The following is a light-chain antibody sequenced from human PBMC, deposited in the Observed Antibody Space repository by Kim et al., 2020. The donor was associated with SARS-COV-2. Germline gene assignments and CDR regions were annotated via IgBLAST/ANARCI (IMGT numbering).Light chain of an antibody. V-gene: IGKV3-11*01. J-gene: IGKJ2*01. CDR2: DAS. Sequence: EIVLTQSPATLSLSPGERATLSCRASQSVSSYLAWYQQKPGQAPRLLIYDASNRATGIPARFSGSGSGTDFTLTISSLEPEDFAVYYCQQHSNWPPTFGQGTKLEI. CDR3: QQHSNWPPT. CDR1: QSVSSY.